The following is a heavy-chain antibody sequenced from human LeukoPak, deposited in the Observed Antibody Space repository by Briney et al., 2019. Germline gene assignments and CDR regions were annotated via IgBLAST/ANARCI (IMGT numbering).Heavy chain of an antibody. CDR3: ATGYSSSWDVSNYYFDY. Sequence: ASVKVSCKVSVYTLTELSMHWVRQAPGKGREWMGGFDPEDGETIYAQKFQGRVTMTEDTSTDTAYMELSSLRSEDTAVYYCATGYSSSWDVSNYYFDYWGQGTLVTVSS. D-gene: IGHD6-13*01. J-gene: IGHJ4*02. V-gene: IGHV1-24*01. CDR1: VYTLTELS. CDR2: FDPEDGET.